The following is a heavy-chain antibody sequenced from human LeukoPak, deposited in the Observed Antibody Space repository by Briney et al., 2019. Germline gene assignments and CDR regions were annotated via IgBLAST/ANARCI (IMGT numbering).Heavy chain of an antibody. J-gene: IGHJ4*02. CDR3: ARVYYYDSSGYWVYYFDY. CDR2: IYYSGST. V-gene: IGHV4-59*01. D-gene: IGHD3-22*01. Sequence: SETPSLTCTVSGGSISSYYWSWIRQPPGKGLEWIGYIYYSGSTNYNPSLKSRVTISVDTSKNQFSLKLSSVTAADTAVYYCARVYYYDSSGYWVYYFDYWGQGTLVTVSS. CDR1: GGSISSYY.